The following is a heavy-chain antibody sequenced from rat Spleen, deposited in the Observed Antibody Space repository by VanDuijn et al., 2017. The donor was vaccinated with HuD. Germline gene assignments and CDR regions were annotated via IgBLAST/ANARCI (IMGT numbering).Heavy chain of an antibody. D-gene: IGHD1-7*01. J-gene: IGHJ3*01. CDR1: GFTFSDYY. CDR2: ISTSSGTI. CDR3: GTSYYGYERFAY. Sequence: EVQLVESDGGLVQPGRSLKLSCAASGFTFSDYYMAWVRQAPGKGLEWVAYISTSSGTIYYADTVKGRFTISRDNAKNTLYLQLSSLRSEDTALYYCGTSYYGYERFAYWGQGTLVTVSS. V-gene: IGHV5-34*01.